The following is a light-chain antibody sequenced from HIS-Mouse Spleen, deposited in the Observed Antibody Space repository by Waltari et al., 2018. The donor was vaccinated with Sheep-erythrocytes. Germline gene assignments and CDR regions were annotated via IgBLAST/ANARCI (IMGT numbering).Light chain of an antibody. CDR2: EDR. CDR1: ALPKKY. CDR3: YSTDSSGNHWV. V-gene: IGLV3-10*01. J-gene: IGLJ3*02. Sequence: SYELTQPPSVSVSPGQTARITCSGDALPKKYAYWYQQKSGQAPVLVIYEDRKRPSWIPERFSGASSGTMATLTISGAQVEDDADYYCYSTDSSGNHWVFGGGTKLTVL.